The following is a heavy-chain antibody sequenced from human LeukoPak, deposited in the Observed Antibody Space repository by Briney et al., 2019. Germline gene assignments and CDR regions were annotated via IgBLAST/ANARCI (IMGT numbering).Heavy chain of an antibody. CDR1: GYTFTGYY. CDR3: ARGDFSSGTYYFEY. J-gene: IGHJ4*02. V-gene: IGHV1-2*06. D-gene: IGHD6-25*01. Sequence: ASVKVSCKASGYTFTGYYMHWVRQAPGQGLEWMGRINPNSGGTNYAQKFQGRVTMTRDTSISTAYMELSRLRSDDTAVYYCARGDFSSGTYYFEYWGQGTLVTVSS. CDR2: INPNSGGT.